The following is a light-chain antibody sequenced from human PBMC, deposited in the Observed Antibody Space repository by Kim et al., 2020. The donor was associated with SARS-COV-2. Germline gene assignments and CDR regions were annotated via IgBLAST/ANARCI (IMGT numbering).Light chain of an antibody. CDR3: NSRNRNANSYV. V-gene: IGLV3-19*01. CDR1: ILRDYY. Sequence: SSELTQDPAISVALGQTVRITCEGDILRDYYASWYQKKPGQAPVLLITGRDGRPSGIPDRFSASSSGSTASLTITGAQAEDEADYYCNSRNRNANSYVFGTGTKVTVL. CDR2: GRD. J-gene: IGLJ1*01.